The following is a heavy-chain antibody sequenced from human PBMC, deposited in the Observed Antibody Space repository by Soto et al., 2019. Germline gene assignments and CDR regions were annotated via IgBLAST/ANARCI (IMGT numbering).Heavy chain of an antibody. J-gene: IGHJ6*02. Sequence: SVKVSCKVYGGTFRSYAISWVRQAPGQGLEWMGGIIPLFGPANNAPQFQDRVKITADESTTTAHMDLRRLRSEDTALYYLSRDVETPMARHSSYYYAMYVWGQGTTVTVSS. D-gene: IGHD5-18*01. CDR1: GGTFRSYA. CDR2: IIPLFGPA. V-gene: IGHV1-69*13. CDR3: SRDVETPMARHSSYYYAMYV.